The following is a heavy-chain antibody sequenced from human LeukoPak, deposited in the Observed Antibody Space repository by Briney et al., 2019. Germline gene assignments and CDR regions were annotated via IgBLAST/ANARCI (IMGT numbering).Heavy chain of an antibody. J-gene: IGHJ4*02. Sequence: GASVKVSCKASVYTFTGHYIHWVRQAPGQGPEWMGWISPNNGGTKYAQNFQGRVTMTRDTSISTTYMELSTLRSDDTAVYYCARLYYFDYWGQGTLVTVSS. CDR1: VYTFTGHY. V-gene: IGHV1-2*02. CDR3: ARLYYFDY. CDR2: ISPNNGGT.